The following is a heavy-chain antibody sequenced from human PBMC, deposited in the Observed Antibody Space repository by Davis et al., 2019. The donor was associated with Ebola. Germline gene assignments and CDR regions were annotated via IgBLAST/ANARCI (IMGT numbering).Heavy chain of an antibody. J-gene: IGHJ6*02. D-gene: IGHD3-3*01. V-gene: IGHV4-34*01. CDR1: GGSISSYY. CDR2: INHSGST. CDR3: ARNDFWSGYTNYYGMDV. Sequence: PSETLSLTCTVSGGSISSYYWSWIRQPPGKGLEWIGEINHSGSTNYNPSLKSRVTISVDTSKNQFSLKLSSVTAADTAVYYCARNDFWSGYTNYYGMDVWGQGTTVTVSS.